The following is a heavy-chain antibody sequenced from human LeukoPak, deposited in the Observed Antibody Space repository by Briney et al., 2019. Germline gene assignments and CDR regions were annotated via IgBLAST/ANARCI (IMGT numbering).Heavy chain of an antibody. D-gene: IGHD3-3*01. J-gene: IGHJ6*03. Sequence: PGGSLRLSCAASGFTFSSYSMNWVRQAPGKGLEWVSYISSSSGTIYNADSVTGRFTISRDNAKNSLYLQMNSLRAEDTALNYCARGQGDFWSGYYYYYYMDVWGKGTTVTVSS. CDR3: ARGQGDFWSGYYYYYYMDV. CDR1: GFTFSSYS. V-gene: IGHV3-48*04. CDR2: ISSSSGTI.